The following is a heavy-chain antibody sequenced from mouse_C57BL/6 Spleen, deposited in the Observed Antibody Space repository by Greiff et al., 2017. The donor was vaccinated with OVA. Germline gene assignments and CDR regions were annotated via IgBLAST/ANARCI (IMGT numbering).Heavy chain of an antibody. Sequence: QVHVKQSGPGLVQPSQSLSITCTVSGFSLTSYGVHWVRQSPGKGLEWLGVIWSGGSTDYNAAFISRLSISKDNSKSQVFFKMNSLQADDTAIYYCARNSDYDYDGFAYWGQGTLVTVSA. CDR1: GFSLTSYG. CDR3: ARNSDYDYDGFAY. D-gene: IGHD2-4*01. CDR2: IWSGGST. J-gene: IGHJ3*01. V-gene: IGHV2-2*01.